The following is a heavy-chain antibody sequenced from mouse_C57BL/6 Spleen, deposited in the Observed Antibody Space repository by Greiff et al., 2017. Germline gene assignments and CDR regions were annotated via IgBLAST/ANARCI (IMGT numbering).Heavy chain of an antibody. V-gene: IGHV1-69*01. J-gene: IGHJ4*01. CDR2: IDPSDSYT. CDR3: ATAYYYGSSWAMDY. CDR1: GYTFTSYW. D-gene: IGHD1-1*01. Sequence: QVQLQQPGAELVMPGASVKLSCKASGYTFTSYWMHWVKQRPGQGLEWIGEIDPSDSYTNYNQKFKGKSTLTVDKSSSTAYMQLSSLTSEDSAVYYCATAYYYGSSWAMDYWGQGTSVTVSS.